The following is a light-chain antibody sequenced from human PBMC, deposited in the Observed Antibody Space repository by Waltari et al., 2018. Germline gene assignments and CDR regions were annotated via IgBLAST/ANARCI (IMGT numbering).Light chain of an antibody. CDR3: ETGGHGTWV. CDR2: VNSDGSH. J-gene: IGLJ3*02. CDR1: SGHSSTV. Sequence: QLVLTQSPSASASLGASVKPTCTLSSGHSSTVIAWPQQQPQKGPRYLMKVNSDGSHTKGDEIPDRFSGSSSGTERYLTISSVQSEDEADYYCETGGHGTWVFGGGTKLTVL. V-gene: IGLV4-69*01.